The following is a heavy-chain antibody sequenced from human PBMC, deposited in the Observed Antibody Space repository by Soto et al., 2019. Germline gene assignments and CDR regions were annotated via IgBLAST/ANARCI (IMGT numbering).Heavy chain of an antibody. D-gene: IGHD5-18*01. J-gene: IGHJ4*02. CDR1: GGSISNYY. Sequence: SETLSLTCIVSGGSISNYYWSWIRQPPGKGLEWIGYIYYSGSTNYNPSLTSRVTISVDTSKNQFSLKLSSVTAADTAVYYCARHRYSYGVYYFDFWGQGSLVTVSS. CDR3: ARHRYSYGVYYFDF. CDR2: IYYSGST. V-gene: IGHV4-59*08.